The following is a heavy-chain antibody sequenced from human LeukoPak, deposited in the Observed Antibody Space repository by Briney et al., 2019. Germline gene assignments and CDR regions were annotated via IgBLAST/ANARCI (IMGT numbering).Heavy chain of an antibody. CDR3: ARERVPYSSGWFCMDV. CDR1: GFTFSSYA. V-gene: IGHV3-23*01. CDR2: ISGSGGST. D-gene: IGHD6-19*01. Sequence: GGSLRLSCAASGFTFSSYAMSWVRQAPGKGLEWVSAISGSGGSTYYADSVKGRFTISRDNSKNTLYLQMNSLRAEDTAVYYCARERVPYSSGWFCMDVWGQGTTVTVSS. J-gene: IGHJ6*02.